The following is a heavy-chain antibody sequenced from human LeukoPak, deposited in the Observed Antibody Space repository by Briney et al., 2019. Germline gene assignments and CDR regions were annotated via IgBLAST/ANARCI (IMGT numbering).Heavy chain of an antibody. CDR1: GFTFSDYY. J-gene: IGHJ6*02. D-gene: IGHD6-13*01. Sequence: GSLRLSCAASGFTFSDYYMSWIRQASGEGLEWVSYISSSGSTIYYADSVKGRFTISRDNAKNSLYLQMNSLRAEDTAVYYCARDSSSWYGGSDDYYGMDVWGQGTTVTVSS. CDR3: ARDSSSWYGGSDDYYGMDV. CDR2: ISSSGSTI. V-gene: IGHV3-11*01.